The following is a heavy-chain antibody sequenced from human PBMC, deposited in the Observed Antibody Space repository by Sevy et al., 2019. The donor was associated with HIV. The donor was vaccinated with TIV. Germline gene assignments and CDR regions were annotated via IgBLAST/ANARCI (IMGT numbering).Heavy chain of an antibody. Sequence: SETLSLTCTVSGGSISSGSYYWSWIRQPAGKGLEWIGRIYTSGSTNYNPSLKSRVTISVDTSKNQFSLKLSSVTAADTAVYYCARDTTMVWGVMHYYYYYYMDVWGKGTTVTVSS. CDR1: GGSISSGSYY. D-gene: IGHD3-10*01. J-gene: IGHJ6*03. CDR3: ARDTTMVWGVMHYYYYYYMDV. V-gene: IGHV4-61*02. CDR2: IYTSGST.